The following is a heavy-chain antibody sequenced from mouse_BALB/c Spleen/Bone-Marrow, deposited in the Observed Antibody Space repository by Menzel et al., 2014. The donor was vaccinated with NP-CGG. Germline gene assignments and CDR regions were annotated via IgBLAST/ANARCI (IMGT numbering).Heavy chain of an antibody. Sequence: EVNVVESGGGLVQPGGSLKLSCAASGFDFSRYWMTWVRQAPGKGLEWIGEINPASSTINYTPSLKDKFIISRDNAKNTLYLQMSKVRSEDTALYYCAKNYYYGYVAYWGQGTLVTVSA. V-gene: IGHV4-1*02. CDR3: AKNYYYGYVAY. D-gene: IGHD1-2*01. CDR2: INPASSTI. J-gene: IGHJ3*01. CDR1: GFDFSRYW.